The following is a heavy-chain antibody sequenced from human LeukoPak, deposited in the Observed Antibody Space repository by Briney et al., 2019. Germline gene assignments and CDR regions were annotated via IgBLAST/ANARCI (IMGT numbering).Heavy chain of an antibody. D-gene: IGHD5-12*01. Sequence: PGGSLRLSCAASGFTFSSHAMSWVRQAPGKGLEWVSGISSSGGSTYYADSVKGRFTISRDNSKNTLYLQMNSLRGEDTAVYYCAKGAATMGDCWGQGILVTVSS. V-gene: IGHV3-23*01. CDR2: ISSSGGST. CDR1: GFTFSSHA. J-gene: IGHJ4*02. CDR3: AKGAATMGDC.